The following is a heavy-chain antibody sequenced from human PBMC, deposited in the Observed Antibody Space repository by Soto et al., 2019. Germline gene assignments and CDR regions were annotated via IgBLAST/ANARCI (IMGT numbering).Heavy chain of an antibody. CDR2: ISSTGTSM. J-gene: IGHJ4*02. Sequence: QVQLVESGGGLVKPGGSLRLSCAASGFTFSDSYMSWIRQAPGKGLEWISYISSTGTSMDYADSVKGRFTISRDNAKNSLFLQLNSLRDEDTAVYYCARETHFIDYWGQGTLVSVSA. CDR3: ARETHFIDY. V-gene: IGHV3-11*04. CDR1: GFTFSDSY.